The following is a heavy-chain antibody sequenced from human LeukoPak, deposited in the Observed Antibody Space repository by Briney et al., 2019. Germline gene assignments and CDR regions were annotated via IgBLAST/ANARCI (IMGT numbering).Heavy chain of an antibody. CDR1: GFTFSGYS. CDR2: IWYDGSNK. V-gene: IGHV3-33*08. Sequence: GGSLRLSCAASGFTFSGYSMNWARQAPGKGLEWVAVIWYDGSNKYYADSVKGRFTISRDNSKNTMYLQMNSLRAEDTAVYYCARGGYYDSSGYYQPFDYWGQGTLVTVSS. D-gene: IGHD3-22*01. J-gene: IGHJ4*02. CDR3: ARGGYYDSSGYYQPFDY.